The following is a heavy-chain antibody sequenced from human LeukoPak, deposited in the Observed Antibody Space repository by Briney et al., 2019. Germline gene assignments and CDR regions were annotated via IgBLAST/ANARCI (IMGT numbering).Heavy chain of an antibody. CDR3: AAWDFRVEDRGDY. CDR2: IDYSGST. D-gene: IGHD3-10*01. J-gene: IGHJ4*02. Sequence: PSETLSLTCTVSGHSISGSSYYWGWIRQPPGKGLEWIGSIDYSGSTYDSRSLKSRVTISVDTSKNQVSLKLSSVTAADTAVYYCAAWDFRVEDRGDYWGQGTLVTVSS. CDR1: GHSISGSSYY. V-gene: IGHV4-39*07.